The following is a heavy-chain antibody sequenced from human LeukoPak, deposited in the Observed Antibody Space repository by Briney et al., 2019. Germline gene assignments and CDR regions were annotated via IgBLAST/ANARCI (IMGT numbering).Heavy chain of an antibody. V-gene: IGHV3-21*01. D-gene: IGHD3-3*01. CDR1: GFTFSSYS. J-gene: IGHJ4*02. CDR2: ISSSSYI. Sequence: GGSLRLSCAASGFTFSSYSMNWVRQAPGKGLEWVSSISSSSYIYYADSVKGRFTISRDNAKNSLYLQMNSLRAEDTAVYYCAREGPSPPITIFGVVTVNAYFDYWGQGTLVTVSS. CDR3: AREGPSPPITIFGVVTVNAYFDY.